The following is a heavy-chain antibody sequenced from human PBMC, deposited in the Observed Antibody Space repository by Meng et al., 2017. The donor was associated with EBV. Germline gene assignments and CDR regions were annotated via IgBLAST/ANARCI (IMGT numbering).Heavy chain of an antibody. V-gene: IGHV4-39*01. CDR3: ARVSFYDYWSGYSFNWFDA. CDR1: GYSISSRRYY. Sequence: QLQLYQSGPGLVKPSETLFLTCTVAGYSISSRRYYWGWIRQSPGKGLEWIGNVYYSGNSYYNPSLKSRVTISVDTSKNQFYLKLISVTAADTAVYFCARVSFYDYWSGYSFNWFDAWGQGTLGTVDS. J-gene: IGHJ5*02. D-gene: IGHD3-3*01. CDR2: VYYSGNS.